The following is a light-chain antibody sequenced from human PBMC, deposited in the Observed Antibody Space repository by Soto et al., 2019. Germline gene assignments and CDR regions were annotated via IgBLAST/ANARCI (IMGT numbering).Light chain of an antibody. V-gene: IGLV2-14*01. Sequence: QSALTQPASVSGSPGQSITISCTGTSSDVGGYDYVSWYQQHPGRAPKLIIHEVSNRPSGISNRFSGSKSGNTASLTISWLQAEDEADYYCNSYTSASTYVFGTGTQLTVL. CDR2: EVS. J-gene: IGLJ1*01. CDR3: NSYTSASTYV. CDR1: SSDVGGYDY.